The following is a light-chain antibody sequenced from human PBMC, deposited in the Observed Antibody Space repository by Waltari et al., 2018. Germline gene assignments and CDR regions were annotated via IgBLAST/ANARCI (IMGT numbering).Light chain of an antibody. V-gene: IGKV1-33*01. Sequence: DIQMTQSPSSLSASVGDRVTITCQASQDISNHLNWYQQKPGKAPKPLIYDASNLETGVPSRFSGSGSGTDFTFTISSLQPEDIATYYCQQHDNLPPFTFGPGTKVDIK. CDR2: DAS. J-gene: IGKJ3*01. CDR3: QQHDNLPPFT. CDR1: QDISNH.